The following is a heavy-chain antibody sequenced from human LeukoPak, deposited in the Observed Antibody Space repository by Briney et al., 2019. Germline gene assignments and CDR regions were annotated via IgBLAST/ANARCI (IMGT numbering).Heavy chain of an antibody. D-gene: IGHD3-22*01. Sequence: GGSLRLSCAASGFTFSSYGMSWVRQAPGKGLEWVSAISGSGGSTYYADSVKGRFTISRDNSKNTLYLQMNSLRAEDTAVYYCAKDTYDSSGYYYGIDAFDIRGQGTMVTVPS. J-gene: IGHJ3*02. V-gene: IGHV3-23*01. CDR2: ISGSGGST. CDR3: AKDTYDSSGYYYGIDAFDI. CDR1: GFTFSSYG.